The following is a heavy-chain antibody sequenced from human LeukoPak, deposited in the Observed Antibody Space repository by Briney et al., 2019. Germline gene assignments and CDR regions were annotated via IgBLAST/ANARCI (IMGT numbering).Heavy chain of an antibody. CDR1: GFTFYDYA. CDR3: AKAPGWELKRYFQH. J-gene: IGHJ1*01. Sequence: GGSLRLSCAASGFTFYDYAMHWVRQAPGKGLEWVSGISWNSGSRGYADSVKGRFTISRDNAKNSLFLQMNSLRAEDTALYYCAKAPGWELKRYFQHWGQGTLVTVSS. V-gene: IGHV3-9*01. D-gene: IGHD1-26*01. CDR2: ISWNSGSR.